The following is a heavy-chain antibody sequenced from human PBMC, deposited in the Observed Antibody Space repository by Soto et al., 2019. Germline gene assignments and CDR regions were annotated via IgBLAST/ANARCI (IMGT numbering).Heavy chain of an antibody. CDR3: VRRAITATTKWGAFDV. CDR2: ISPGADVS. D-gene: IGHD1-20*01. J-gene: IGHJ3*01. V-gene: IGHV3-23*01. Sequence: GGSLRLSCAASGFTFSSFVMNWVRQAPGKGLEWVSTISPGADVSHYTDSVKGRFTISRDNSRRTLHLQMDSLRVEDAAVYLCVRRAITATTKWGAFDVWGQGTAVTVSS. CDR1: GFTFSSFV.